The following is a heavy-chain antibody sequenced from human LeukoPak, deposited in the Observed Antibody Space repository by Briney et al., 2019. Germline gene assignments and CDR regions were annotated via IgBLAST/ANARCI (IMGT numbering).Heavy chain of an antibody. J-gene: IGHJ4*02. CDR3: ARHPPYYYDSSGSRDY. CDR2: INHSGST. CDR1: GGSFSGYY. Sequence: SETLSLTCAVYGGSFSGYYWSWIRQPPGKGLEWIGEINHSGSTNYNPSLKSRVTISVDTSKSQFSLKLSSVTAADTAVYYCARHPPYYYDSSGSRDYWGQGTLVTVSS. V-gene: IGHV4-34*01. D-gene: IGHD3-22*01.